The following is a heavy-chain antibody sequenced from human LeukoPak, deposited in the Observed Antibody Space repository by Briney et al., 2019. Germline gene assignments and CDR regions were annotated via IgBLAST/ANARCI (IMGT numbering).Heavy chain of an antibody. D-gene: IGHD2-21*01. CDR2: INSDGSST. CDR3: ARDFSTPFCGGSCYMG. CDR1: GFTFSSYW. J-gene: IGHJ4*02. V-gene: IGHV3-74*01. Sequence: GGSLRLSCAASGFTFSSYWMHWVRQAPGKGLVWVSRINSDGSSTSYADSVKGRFTISRDNAKNSLYLQMDSLRDEDTAVYYCARDFSTPFCGGSCYMGWGQGTLVSVSS.